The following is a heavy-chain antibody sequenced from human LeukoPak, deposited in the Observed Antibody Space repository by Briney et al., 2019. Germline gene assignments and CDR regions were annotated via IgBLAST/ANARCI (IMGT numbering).Heavy chain of an antibody. Sequence: SETLSLTCTVSGGSISSYYWSWIRQPPGKGLEWIGYIYYSGTTNYSPSLKSRVTMSVDTSKNQFSLRLNSVTPADTAVYYCARAKGDYWGQGTLVTVSS. CDR3: ARAKGDY. CDR2: IYYSGTT. CDR1: GGSISSYY. V-gene: IGHV4-59*01. J-gene: IGHJ4*02.